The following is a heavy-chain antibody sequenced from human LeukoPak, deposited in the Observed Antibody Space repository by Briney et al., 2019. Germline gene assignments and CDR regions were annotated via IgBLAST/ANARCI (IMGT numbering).Heavy chain of an antibody. J-gene: IGHJ4*02. CDR1: GFNFGSYS. V-gene: IGHV3-23*01. CDR2: ISADSATT. CDR3: ARKSASGNYPLDY. Sequence: PGRSLRLSCAASGFNFGSYSMTWVRQAPGKGLEWVSVISADSATTFYADSVKGRFTISRDNAKNTVFLQMSSLRAEDTALYYCARKSASGNYPLDYWGQGTPVTVSS. D-gene: IGHD3-10*01.